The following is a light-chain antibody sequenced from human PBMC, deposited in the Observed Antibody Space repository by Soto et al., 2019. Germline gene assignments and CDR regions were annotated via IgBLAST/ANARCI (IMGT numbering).Light chain of an antibody. Sequence: QSVLTQPPSASGTPGQIVAISCSGSSSNIGSNTVTWYQQLPGTAPKLLIYSTSQRSSGVPGRFSGSKSGASASLSISGLQSEDEADYYCAAWHDRLDLYVFGTGTKLTV. CDR3: AAWHDRLDLYV. J-gene: IGLJ1*01. CDR2: STS. CDR1: SSNIGSNT. V-gene: IGLV1-44*01.